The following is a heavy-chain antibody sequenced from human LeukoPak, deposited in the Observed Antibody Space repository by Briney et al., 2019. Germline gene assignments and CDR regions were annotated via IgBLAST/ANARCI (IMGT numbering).Heavy chain of an antibody. Sequence: GGSLRLSCTASGFTFGDYLMSWFRQAPGKGLEWIGFISGGTTEYAASVKGRFTISRDDSTSIAYLQMNSLTTEDTAVYYCSRGSGWLSVYWGQGTLATVSS. CDR3: SRGSGWLSVY. J-gene: IGHJ4*02. D-gene: IGHD6-19*01. CDR2: ISGGTT. V-gene: IGHV3-49*03. CDR1: GFTFGDYL.